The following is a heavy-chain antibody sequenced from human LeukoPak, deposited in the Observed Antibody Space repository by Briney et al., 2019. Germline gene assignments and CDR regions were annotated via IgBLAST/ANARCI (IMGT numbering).Heavy chain of an antibody. Sequence: ASVKVSCKVSGYTLTELSMHWVRQAPGKGLEWMGGFDPEDGETIYAQKFLGRVTMTEDTSTDTAYMELSSLRSEDTAVYYCATETYYYDSSGYYYWGQGTLVTVSS. CDR1: GYTLTELS. J-gene: IGHJ4*02. D-gene: IGHD3-22*01. CDR2: FDPEDGET. CDR3: ATETYYYDSSGYYY. V-gene: IGHV1-24*01.